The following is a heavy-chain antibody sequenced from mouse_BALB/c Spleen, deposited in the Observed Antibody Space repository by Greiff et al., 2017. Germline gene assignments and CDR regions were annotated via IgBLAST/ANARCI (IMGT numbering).Heavy chain of an antibody. J-gene: IGHJ2*01. V-gene: IGHV10-1*02. D-gene: IGHD2-1*01. Sequence: EVKVEESGGGLVQPKGSLKLSCAASGFTFNTYAMNWVRQAPGKGLEWVARIRSKSNNYATYYADSVKDRFTISRDDSQSMLYLQMNNLKTEDTAMYYCVTGNYVLDYWGQGTTLTVSS. CDR2: IRSKSNNYAT. CDR1: GFTFNTYA. CDR3: VTGNYVLDY.